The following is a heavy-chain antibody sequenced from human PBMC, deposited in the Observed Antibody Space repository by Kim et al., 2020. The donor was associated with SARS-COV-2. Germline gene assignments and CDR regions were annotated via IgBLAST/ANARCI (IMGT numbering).Heavy chain of an antibody. Sequence: SETLSLTCTVSGGSISSSSYYWGWIRQPPGKGLEWIGSIYYSGRTYYNPSLKSRVTISVDTSKNQFSLKLSSVTAADTAVYYCARDRITMVRGAPYGWFDPWGEGTLVTVSS. V-gene: IGHV4-39*07. CDR1: GGSISSSSYY. CDR3: ARDRITMVRGAPYGWFDP. CDR2: IYYSGRT. D-gene: IGHD3-10*01. J-gene: IGHJ5*02.